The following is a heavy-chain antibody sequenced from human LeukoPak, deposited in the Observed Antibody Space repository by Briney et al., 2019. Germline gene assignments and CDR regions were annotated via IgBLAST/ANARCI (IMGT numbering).Heavy chain of an antibody. D-gene: IGHD5-24*01. J-gene: IGHJ4*02. CDR3: AIRDGHTDH. CDR2: INPANGYT. CDR1: GYTFTNFA. Sequence: GASVKVSCKASGYTFTNFAMHWVRQAPGQTIEWLAWINPANGYTRYSQQFQDRVTVTSDTSAAKAYMELSSLRSEDKAGYYCAIRDGHTDHWGQGTLVTVSS. V-gene: IGHV1-3*03.